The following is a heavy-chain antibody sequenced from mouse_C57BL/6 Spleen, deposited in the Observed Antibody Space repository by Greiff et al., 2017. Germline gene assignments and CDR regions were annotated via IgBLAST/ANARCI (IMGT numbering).Heavy chain of an antibody. CDR3: CGASHYGKSYAMDY. D-gene: IGHD2-1*01. Sequence: QVQLQQPGAELVKPGASVKLSCKASGYTFTSYWMQWVKQRPGQGLEWIGEIDPSDSYTNYNQKFKGKATLTVDKSSSTAYMQLSRLTSEDSAVYYCCGASHYGKSYAMDYWGQGTSVTVSS. CDR2: IDPSDSYT. V-gene: IGHV1-50*01. CDR1: GYTFTSYW. J-gene: IGHJ4*01.